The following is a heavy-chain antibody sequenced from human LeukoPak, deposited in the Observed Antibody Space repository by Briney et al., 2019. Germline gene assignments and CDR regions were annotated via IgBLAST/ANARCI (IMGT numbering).Heavy chain of an antibody. CDR1: GASISGYY. CDR2: IYYSRST. CDR3: ARHPGIGVIRDGFDA. D-gene: IGHD2-2*01. Sequence: PSETLSLTCTVSGASISGYYWSWIRQPPGKGLEWIGYIYYSRSTLYNSSLKNRVTMSVDISKNQFSLTLSSVTAADTAIYYCARHPGIGVIRDGFDAWGQGTLVTVSS. J-gene: IGHJ5*02. V-gene: IGHV4-59*08.